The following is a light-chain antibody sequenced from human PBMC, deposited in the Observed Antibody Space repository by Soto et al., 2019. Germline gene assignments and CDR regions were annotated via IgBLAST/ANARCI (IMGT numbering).Light chain of an antibody. J-gene: IGKJ1*01. CDR1: QSVSSNY. CDR3: QQYGSSPTWT. CDR2: GAS. Sequence: ESVLTQSPGTLSLSAGERATLSCMAIQSVSSNYLAWYQQKPGQAPRLLIYGASTRATGIPDRFSGSGSGTDFTLTISSLEFGDSAVYYCQQYGSSPTWTFGQGTKVDIK. V-gene: IGKV3-20*01.